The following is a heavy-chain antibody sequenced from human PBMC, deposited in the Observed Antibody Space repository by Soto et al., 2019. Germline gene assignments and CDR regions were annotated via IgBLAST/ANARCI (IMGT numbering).Heavy chain of an antibody. CDR3: ARENSAAGDNYYPGMDG. Sequence: PGGSLRLSCAASGFTFSSYSMNWVRQAPGKGLEWVSSISSSSSYIYYADSVKGRFTISRDNAKNSLYLQMNSLRAEDTAVYYCARENSAAGDNYYPGMDGWCQGSTHTIA. CDR2: ISSSSSYI. D-gene: IGHD6-13*01. V-gene: IGHV3-21*01. CDR1: GFTFSSYS. J-gene: IGHJ6*02.